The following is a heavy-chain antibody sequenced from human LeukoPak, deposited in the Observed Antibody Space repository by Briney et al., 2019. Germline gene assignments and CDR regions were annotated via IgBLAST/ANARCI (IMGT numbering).Heavy chain of an antibody. CDR2: INPNSGGT. V-gene: IGHV1-2*06. CDR3: ARDIFPIAARYIPFYYYYGMDV. Sequence: ASVKVSCKASGYTFTGYYMHWVRQAPGQGLEWMGRINPNSGGTNYAQKFQGRVTMTRDTSISTAYMELSRLRSDDTAVYYCARDIFPIAARYIPFYYYYGMDVWGQGTTVTVSS. CDR1: GYTFTGYY. J-gene: IGHJ6*02. D-gene: IGHD6-6*01.